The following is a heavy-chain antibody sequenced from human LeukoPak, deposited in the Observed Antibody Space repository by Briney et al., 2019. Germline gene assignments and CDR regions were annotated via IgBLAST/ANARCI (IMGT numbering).Heavy chain of an antibody. CDR3: ARGCRDGYSNYWYFDL. Sequence: PSETLSLTCTVSGGSISSGTYYWSWIRQPAGKGLEWIGRINTGGITNYNPSLKTRVTISEDTSKNQFSLKVKSVTAADTAVYYCARGCRDGYSNYWYFDLWGRGTLVTVSS. CDR1: GGSISSGTYY. V-gene: IGHV4-61*02. D-gene: IGHD5-24*01. J-gene: IGHJ2*01. CDR2: INTGGIT.